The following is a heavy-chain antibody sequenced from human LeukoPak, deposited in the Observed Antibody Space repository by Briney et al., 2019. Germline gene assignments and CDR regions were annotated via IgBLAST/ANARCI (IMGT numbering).Heavy chain of an antibody. Sequence: GGSLRLSCAASGFTFSSYAMSWVRQAPGKGLEWVSAISGSGGSTYYADSVKGRFTISRDNSKNTLYLQMNSLRAEDTAVYYCAKAGITMIVVVTDDAFDIWGQETMVTVSS. D-gene: IGHD3-22*01. V-gene: IGHV3-23*01. CDR3: AKAGITMIVVVTDDAFDI. CDR2: ISGSGGST. CDR1: GFTFSSYA. J-gene: IGHJ3*02.